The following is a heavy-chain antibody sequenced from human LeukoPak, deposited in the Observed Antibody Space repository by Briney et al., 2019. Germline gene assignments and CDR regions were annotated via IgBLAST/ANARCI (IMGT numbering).Heavy chain of an antibody. J-gene: IGHJ4*02. CDR1: GFTFRSHA. D-gene: IGHD6-13*01. Sequence: PGGSLRLSCVGSGFTFRSHAMSWVRQAPEKGLEFVSGIYENGGTTYYADSVKGRFSISRDNSKNTLYLQMDSLRGEDTAVYYCAKRGNSWDLFDYWGQGTLVTVSS. V-gene: IGHV3-23*01. CDR2: IYENGGTT. CDR3: AKRGNSWDLFDY.